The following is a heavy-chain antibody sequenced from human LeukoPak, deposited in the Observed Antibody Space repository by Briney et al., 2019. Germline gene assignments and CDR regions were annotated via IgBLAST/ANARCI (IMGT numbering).Heavy chain of an antibody. CDR2: ISGSGGST. CDR1: GFTFSSYW. CDR3: AKYIGYCSGGSCNYYFDY. V-gene: IGHV3-23*01. Sequence: GGSLRLSCAASGFTFSSYWIHWVRQAPGKGLEWVSAISGSGGSTYYADSVKGRFTISRDNSKDTLYLEMNSLRAEDTAVYYCAKYIGYCSGGSCNYYFDYWGQGTLVTVSS. J-gene: IGHJ4*02. D-gene: IGHD2-15*01.